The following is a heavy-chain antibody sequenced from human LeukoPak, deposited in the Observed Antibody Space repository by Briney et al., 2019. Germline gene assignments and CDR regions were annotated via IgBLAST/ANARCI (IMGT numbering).Heavy chain of an antibody. CDR1: GFTFSSYS. D-gene: IGHD5-18*01. Sequence: GGSLRLSFAASGFTFSSYSMNWVRQAPGKGLEWVSSISSSSSYIYYADSVKGRFTISRDNAKNSLYLQMNSLRAEDTAVYYCARAGIQLWPYYFDYWGQGTLVTVSS. J-gene: IGHJ4*02. CDR2: ISSSSSYI. CDR3: ARAGIQLWPYYFDY. V-gene: IGHV3-21*01.